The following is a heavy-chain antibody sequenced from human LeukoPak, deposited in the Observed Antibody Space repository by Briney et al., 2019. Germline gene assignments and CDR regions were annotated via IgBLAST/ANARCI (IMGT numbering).Heavy chain of an antibody. Sequence: ASVTVSCKASGGTFISYAISWVRQAPGQGLEWMGRIIPILGIANYAQKFQGRVTITADKSTSTAYMELSSLRSEDTAVYYCARDLLRYSSSSASVHWGQGTLVTVSS. J-gene: IGHJ4*02. CDR3: ARDLLRYSSSSASVH. CDR2: IIPILGIA. V-gene: IGHV1-69*04. CDR1: GGTFISYA. D-gene: IGHD6-6*01.